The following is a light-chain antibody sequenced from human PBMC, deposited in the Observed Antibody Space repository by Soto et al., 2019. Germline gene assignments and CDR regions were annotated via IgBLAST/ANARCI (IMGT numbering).Light chain of an antibody. CDR3: QHYGNSRA. CDR1: QTVTNNY. J-gene: IGKJ1*01. Sequence: ENVLTQSPATLSLSPGERATLSCRTSQTVTNNYLAWYQQRPAQAPRLLIYGASSRASGIPDRFSGSGSGTDFTLTISIPEPEDFAVYYCQHYGNSRAFGRGTKVEVK. V-gene: IGKV3-20*01. CDR2: GAS.